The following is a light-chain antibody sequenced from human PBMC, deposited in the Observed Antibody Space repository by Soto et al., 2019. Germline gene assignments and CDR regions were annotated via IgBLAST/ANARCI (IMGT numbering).Light chain of an antibody. V-gene: IGLV2-14*01. CDR2: DVS. CDR3: SSYTSRTTVV. J-gene: IGLJ2*01. Sequence: ALTQPASVSGSPGQSITISCTGTSSDVGGYNYVSWFQQHPGKAPKLMIYDVSDRPSGVSNRFSGSKSGNTASLTISGLQAADEADYYCSSYTSRTTVVFGGGTKLTVL. CDR1: SSDVGGYNY.